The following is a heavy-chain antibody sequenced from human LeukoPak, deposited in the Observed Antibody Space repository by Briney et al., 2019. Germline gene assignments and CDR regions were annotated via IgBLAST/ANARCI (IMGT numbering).Heavy chain of an antibody. CDR2: ISGSGGST. J-gene: IGHJ4*02. D-gene: IGHD2-15*01. V-gene: IGHV3-23*01. Sequence: GGSLRLSCAASGFTFSSYAMSWVRQAPGKGLEWVSAISGSGGSTYYADSVRGRFTISRDNSKNTLYLQMNSLRAEDTAVYYRAQTPPLIVVVAYFDYWGQGTLVTVSS. CDR3: AQTPPLIVVVAYFDY. CDR1: GFTFSSYA.